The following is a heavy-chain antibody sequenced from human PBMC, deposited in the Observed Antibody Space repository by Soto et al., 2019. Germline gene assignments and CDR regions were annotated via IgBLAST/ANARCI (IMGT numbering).Heavy chain of an antibody. V-gene: IGHV3-23*01. CDR1: GFTFSSYA. Sequence: GSLRLSCAASGFTFSSYAMSWVRQAPGKGLEWVSAISGSGGSTYYADSVKGRFTISRDNSKNTLYLQMNSLRAEDTAVYYCAKDGPRGLRFLEWLLSYFDYWGQGTLVTVSS. D-gene: IGHD3-3*01. CDR2: ISGSGGST. J-gene: IGHJ4*02. CDR3: AKDGPRGLRFLEWLLSYFDY.